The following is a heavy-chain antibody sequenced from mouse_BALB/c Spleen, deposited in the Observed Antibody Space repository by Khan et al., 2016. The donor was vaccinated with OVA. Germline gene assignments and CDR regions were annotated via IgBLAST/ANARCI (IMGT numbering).Heavy chain of an antibody. V-gene: IGHV1-4*01. J-gene: IGHJ3*01. CDR3: AREGAYYRSDGWFSY. Sequence: VQLQQSGAELARPGASVKMSCKASGYTFTTYTMHWVKQRPGQGREWIGYINPSNGYTNYNQKFKDKSTLTADKYYSTAYMQLSSLTSDYSAVYYCAREGAYYRSDGWFSYWGQGTLVTVSA. D-gene: IGHD2-14*01. CDR2: INPSNGYT. CDR1: GYTFTTYT.